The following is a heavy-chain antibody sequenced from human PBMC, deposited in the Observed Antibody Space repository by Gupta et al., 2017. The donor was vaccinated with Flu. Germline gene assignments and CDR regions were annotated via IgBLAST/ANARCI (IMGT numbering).Heavy chain of an antibody. CDR2: IIPVFGQP. J-gene: IGHJ4*02. V-gene: IGHV1-69*01. Sequence: GQGLEWSGGIIPVFGQPKYAQKFQGSVTITADESTNTAYLELSSLRSEDTAVYYCARKGEGHCSGGTCYSFVYWGQGTLVTVSS. D-gene: IGHD2-15*01. CDR3: ARKGEGHCSGGTCYSFVY.